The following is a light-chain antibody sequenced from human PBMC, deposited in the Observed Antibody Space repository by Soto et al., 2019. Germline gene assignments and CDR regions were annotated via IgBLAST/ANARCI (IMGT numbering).Light chain of an antibody. CDR3: QQCNDWPWT. J-gene: IGKJ1*01. CDR1: QSVRNN. V-gene: IGKV3-15*01. CDR2: DAS. Sequence: EIVMTQSPGTLSVSPGERVTLSCRASQSVRNNLAWYQQKPGQGPRLLIYDASTRATGIPARFSGSGSGTEFTLTISSLQSEDFAVYYCQQCNDWPWTFGQGTKVESK.